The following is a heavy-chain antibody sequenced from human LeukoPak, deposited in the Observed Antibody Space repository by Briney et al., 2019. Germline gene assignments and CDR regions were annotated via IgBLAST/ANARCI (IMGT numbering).Heavy chain of an antibody. CDR1: GGSISSGDYY. Sequence: SQTLSLTCTVSGGSISSGDYYWSWIRQHPGKGLEWIGYIYYSGITYNKPSLKSRVTISVDTSKNQLSTKLSSVTAADTAVYYCARGPLYYLGSGTSNWFDPWGQGTLVTVSS. V-gene: IGHV4-31*03. CDR2: IYYSGIT. CDR3: ARGPLYYLGSGTSNWFDP. J-gene: IGHJ5*02. D-gene: IGHD3-10*01.